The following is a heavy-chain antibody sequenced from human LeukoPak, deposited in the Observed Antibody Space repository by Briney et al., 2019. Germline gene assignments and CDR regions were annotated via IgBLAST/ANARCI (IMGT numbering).Heavy chain of an antibody. J-gene: IGHJ6*03. CDR1: GYTFTGYY. D-gene: IGHD1-14*01. CDR2: INPNSGGT. V-gene: IGHV1-2*02. CDR3: ARQPVLGVYYYYYMDV. Sequence: ASVKVSCKASGYTFTGYYMHWVRQAPGQGLEWMGWINPNSGGTNYAQKFQGRVTMTRDTSISTAYMELSRLRSDDTAVYYCARQPVLGVYYYYYMDVWGKGTTVTVSS.